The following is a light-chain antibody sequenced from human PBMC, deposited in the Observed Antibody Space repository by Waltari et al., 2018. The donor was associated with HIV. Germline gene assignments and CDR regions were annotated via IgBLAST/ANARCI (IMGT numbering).Light chain of an antibody. Sequence: QVILTQSPSTSASLGASVKLTCTLSSGHSGYGVAWHQQKPDKAPRFLMKMNKDGRHTRGDGIPERFSGSRSGAELSLTISSLQSEDEADYYCQTWNTGIRIFGGGTRLTVL. CDR3: QTWNTGIRI. CDR1: SGHSGYG. J-gene: IGLJ2*01. CDR2: MNKDGRH. V-gene: IGLV4-69*01.